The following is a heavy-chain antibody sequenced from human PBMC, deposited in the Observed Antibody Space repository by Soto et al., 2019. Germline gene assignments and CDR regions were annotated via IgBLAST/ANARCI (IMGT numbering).Heavy chain of an antibody. J-gene: IGHJ6*02. CDR2: ISGSGGTT. CDR3: AKGSRYDYYYDLDV. CDR1: GFTFSSYA. V-gene: IGHV3-23*01. Sequence: PVGSLRLSCAASGFTFSSYAMSWVRQAPGKGLEWVSPISGSGGTTYYADSVKGRFTISRDNSKNTLYLQMNSLRAEDTAVYYCAKGSRYDYYYDLDVWGQGTTVTVSS. D-gene: IGHD3-22*01.